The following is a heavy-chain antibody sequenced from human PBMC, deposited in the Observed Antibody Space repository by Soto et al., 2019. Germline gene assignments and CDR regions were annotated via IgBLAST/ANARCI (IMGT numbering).Heavy chain of an antibody. J-gene: IGHJ5*02. CDR1: GYTFTSYA. CDR2: INAGNGNT. CDR3: ARCFRAGDADWFDP. V-gene: IGHV1-3*01. D-gene: IGHD2-21*02. Sequence: QVQLVQSGAEVKKPGASVKVSCKASGYTFTSYAMHWVRQAPGQRLEWMGWINAGNGNTKYSQKFQGRVTITRDTSASTAYMELSSLRSEDTAVYYCARCFRAGDADWFDPWGQGTLVTVSS.